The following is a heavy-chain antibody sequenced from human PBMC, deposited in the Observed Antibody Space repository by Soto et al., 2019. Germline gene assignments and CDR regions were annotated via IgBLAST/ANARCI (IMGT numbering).Heavy chain of an antibody. D-gene: IGHD4-17*01. CDR2: IYYSGST. Sequence: PSETLSLTCTVSGGSISSSSYYWGWIRQPPGKGLEWIGSIYYSGSTYYNPSLKSRVTISVDTSKNQFSLKLSSVTAADTAVYYCAKLTVADYGVDVWGQGTTVTVS. J-gene: IGHJ6*02. CDR1: GGSISSSSYY. V-gene: IGHV4-39*01. CDR3: AKLTVADYGVDV.